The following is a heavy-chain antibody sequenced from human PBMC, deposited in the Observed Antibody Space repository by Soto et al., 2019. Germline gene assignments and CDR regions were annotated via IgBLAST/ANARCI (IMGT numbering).Heavy chain of an antibody. CDR3: ARSLYSGSYRTTYYIDY. CDR1: RGCMRGED. J-gene: IGHJ4*02. D-gene: IGHD1-26*01. CDR2: IYYSGST. V-gene: IGHV4-59*12. Sequence: SERVALTCTVCRGCMRGEDWSWIRKPPGKGLEWIGYIYYSGSTNYNPSLRSRVTISVDTSKNQFSLQMNSLRAEDTAVYYCARSLYSGSYRTTYYIDYWGQGTQVTVSS.